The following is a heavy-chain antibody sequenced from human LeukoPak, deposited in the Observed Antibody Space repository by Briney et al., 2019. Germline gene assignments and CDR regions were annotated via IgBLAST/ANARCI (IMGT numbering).Heavy chain of an antibody. D-gene: IGHD3-22*01. Sequence: GGSLRLSCAASGFTLSSYGMQWVRQAPGKGLEWVAVIWYDGSTKYYADSVKGRFTISRDNSKNTLYLQMNSLRAEDTAVYYCARSGYTEYFQHWGQGTLVTVSS. CDR1: GFTLSSYG. V-gene: IGHV3-33*01. CDR3: ARSGYTEYFQH. CDR2: IWYDGSTK. J-gene: IGHJ1*01.